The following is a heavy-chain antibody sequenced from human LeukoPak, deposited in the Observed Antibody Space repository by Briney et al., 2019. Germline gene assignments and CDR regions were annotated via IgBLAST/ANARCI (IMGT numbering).Heavy chain of an antibody. CDR1: GFTFSSYA. Sequence: GGSLILSCAVSGFTFSSYAMTWVRQAPGKGLEWVSAISGTGANTYYADSVKGRFTTSRDNPRSTLYLQMNSLSNEDTAVYYCAYADNNGWYYFDYWGQGTLVTVSS. CDR3: AYADNNGWYYFDY. J-gene: IGHJ4*02. D-gene: IGHD6-19*01. CDR2: ISGTGANT. V-gene: IGHV3-23*01.